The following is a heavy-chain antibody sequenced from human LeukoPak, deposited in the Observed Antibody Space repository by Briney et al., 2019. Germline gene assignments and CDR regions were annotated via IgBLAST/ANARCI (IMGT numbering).Heavy chain of an antibody. CDR1: GYSISSVYY. J-gene: IGHJ4*02. D-gene: IGHD2-21*01. Sequence: KPSETLSLTCIVSGYSISSVYYWGWIRQPPGKGLEWIGEINHSGSTNYNPSLKSRVTISVDTSKNQFSLKLSSVTAADTAVYYCAREQHTYPDYWGQGTLVTVSS. CDR2: INHSGST. V-gene: IGHV4-38-2*02. CDR3: AREQHTYPDY.